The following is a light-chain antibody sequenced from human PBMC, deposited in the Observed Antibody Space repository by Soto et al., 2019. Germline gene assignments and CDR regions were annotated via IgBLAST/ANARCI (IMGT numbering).Light chain of an antibody. V-gene: IGLV2-23*01. CDR3: CSYAGSRNYV. CDR2: EGS. Sequence: QSVLTQPASVSGSPGQSITISCTGTSSDVGSYNLVSWYQQHRGKAPKLMIYEGSKRPSGVSNRLPGSKSGNTASLTISGLQAEDEADYYCCSYAGSRNYVFGTGTKVTVL. J-gene: IGLJ1*01. CDR1: SSDVGSYNL.